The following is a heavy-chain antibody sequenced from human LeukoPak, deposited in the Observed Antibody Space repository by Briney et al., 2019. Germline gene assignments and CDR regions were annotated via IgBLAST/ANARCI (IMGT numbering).Heavy chain of an antibody. J-gene: IGHJ4*02. Sequence: PGGSLRLSCAASGFTFSSYSMNWVRQAPGKGLEWVSSISSSSSYIYYADSEKGRFNICRDNAKNSLYRQMNSLRAEDTAVYYCARDPYYYGSGSYGEHSDYWGQGTLVTVSS. CDR2: ISSSSSYI. CDR3: ARDPYYYGSGSYGEHSDY. V-gene: IGHV3-21*01. CDR1: GFTFSSYS. D-gene: IGHD3-10*01.